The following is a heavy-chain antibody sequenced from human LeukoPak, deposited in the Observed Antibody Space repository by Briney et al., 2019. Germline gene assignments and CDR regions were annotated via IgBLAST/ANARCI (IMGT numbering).Heavy chain of an antibody. J-gene: IGHJ3*02. CDR3: ARVSHYYDSSGYYYVRALDI. CDR1: GGSISSYY. D-gene: IGHD3-22*01. Sequence: SETLSLTCTVSGGSISSYYWSWIRQPAGKGLEWIGRISTSGSTNYNPSLKSRVTMSVDTSNNQFSLKLSSVTAADTAVYYCARVSHYYDSSGYYYVRALDIWGQGTMVTVSS. CDR2: ISTSGST. V-gene: IGHV4-4*07.